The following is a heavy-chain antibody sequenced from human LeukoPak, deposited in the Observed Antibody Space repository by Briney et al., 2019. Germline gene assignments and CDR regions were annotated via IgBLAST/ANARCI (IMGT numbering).Heavy chain of an antibody. D-gene: IGHD4-17*01. J-gene: IGHJ4*02. CDR3: ASLDYGDYEFIY. Sequence: PETLSLTCAVYGGSFSGYYWSWIRQPPGKGLEWIGEINHSGSTNYNPSLKSRVTISVDTSKNQFSLKLSSVTAADTAVYYCASLDYGDYEFIYWGQGTLVTVSS. V-gene: IGHV4-34*01. CDR1: GGSFSGYY. CDR2: INHSGST.